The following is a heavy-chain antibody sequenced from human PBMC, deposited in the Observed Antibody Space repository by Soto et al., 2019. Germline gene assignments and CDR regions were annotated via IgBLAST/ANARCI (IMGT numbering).Heavy chain of an antibody. CDR2: SNPESGGT. D-gene: IGHD2-21*01. J-gene: IGHJ6*02. CDR1: GYLFTAHD. CDR3: ATYCLSFACYGMGMDV. V-gene: IGHV1-2*02. Sequence: ASVKVSCKASGYLFTAHDIHWLRQAPGQGLEWLGWSNPESGGTKYAQKFQGRVTMTRDTSISTAYMELSSLRSDDTAVYFCATYCLSFACYGMGMDVWGQGTTVTVSS.